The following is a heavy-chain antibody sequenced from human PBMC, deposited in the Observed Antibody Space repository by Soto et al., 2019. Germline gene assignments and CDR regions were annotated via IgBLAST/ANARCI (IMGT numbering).Heavy chain of an antibody. D-gene: IGHD3-16*01. CDR2: FDPEDGET. CDR1: GYTLTELS. CDR3: ATDHSQKGEFNYYYYGMDV. V-gene: IGHV1-24*01. Sequence: ASVKVSCKVSGYTLTELSMHWVRQAPGKGLEWMGGFDPEDGETIYAQKFQGRVTMTEDTSTDTAYMELSSLRSEDTAVYYCATDHSQKGEFNYYYYGMDVWGQGTTVTVSS. J-gene: IGHJ6*02.